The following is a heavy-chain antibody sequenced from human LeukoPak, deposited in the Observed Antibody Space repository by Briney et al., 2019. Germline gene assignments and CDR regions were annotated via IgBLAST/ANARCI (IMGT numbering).Heavy chain of an antibody. Sequence: GGSLRLSCAASGFTFSIYWMSWVRQAPGGGLEWVANIKQDGSEIYYVDSMKGRLTISRDNAKNSLYLQMNSLRAEDKAVYFCTRDFQGRYYYHMDVWGRGTTVTVSS. V-gene: IGHV3-7*01. CDR1: GFTFSIYW. J-gene: IGHJ6*03. D-gene: IGHD3-10*01. CDR3: TRDFQGRYYYHMDV. CDR2: IKQDGSEI.